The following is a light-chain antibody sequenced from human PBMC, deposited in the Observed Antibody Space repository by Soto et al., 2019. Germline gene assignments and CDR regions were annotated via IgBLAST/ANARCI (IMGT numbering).Light chain of an antibody. J-gene: IGKJ4*01. Sequence: QLTQSPSSLSASVGDRVTITCRAGQDISSALAWYQQKPGKAPKLLLYDASSLDAGVPSRFSGSGSGTDVTLSITSLRPEDFATYYCQQFNDFPLTFGGGTKVQIK. CDR1: QDISSA. CDR2: DAS. V-gene: IGKV1D-13*01. CDR3: QQFNDFPLT.